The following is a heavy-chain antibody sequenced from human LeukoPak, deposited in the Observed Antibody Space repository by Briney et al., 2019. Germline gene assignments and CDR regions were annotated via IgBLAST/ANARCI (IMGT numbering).Heavy chain of an antibody. D-gene: IGHD3-22*01. V-gene: IGHV4-39*07. J-gene: IGHJ4*02. CDR3: ASYYYDSSGFRDY. Sequence: SETLSLTCTVSGGSISSSSYYWGWIRQPPGKGLEWIGSIYYSGSTYYNPSLKSRVTISVDTSKNQFSLKLSSVTAADTAVYYCASYYYDSSGFRDYWGQGTLVTVSS. CDR1: GGSISSSSYY. CDR2: IYYSGST.